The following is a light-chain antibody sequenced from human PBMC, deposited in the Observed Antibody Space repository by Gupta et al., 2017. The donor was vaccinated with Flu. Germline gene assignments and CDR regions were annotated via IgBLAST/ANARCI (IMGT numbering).Light chain of an antibody. J-gene: IGLJ2*01. CDR1: SSDIGSYTS. Sequence: SALTQPASVSGHPGQSIAISCPGTSSDIGSYTSVSWYHHPPGKAPKLIIYDVSNRPSGGSNRASGSKSDTTASLTISGSQAEDEDYYFCGAYGVESIFGGGTRVTVL. CDR3: GAYGVESI. V-gene: IGLV2-14*01. CDR2: DVS.